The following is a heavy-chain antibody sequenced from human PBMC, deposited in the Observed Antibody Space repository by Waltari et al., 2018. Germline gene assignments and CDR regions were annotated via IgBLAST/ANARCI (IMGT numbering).Heavy chain of an antibody. CDR1: GFPFSDYY. CDR2: ISGSGGNI. D-gene: IGHD4-4*01. Sequence: QVQLVESGGGLVKPDGSLRLYCAASGFPFSDYYMSWIRQAPGKGLEWFSFISGSGGNIYYADSVKGRFTISRDNAKNSLYLQMNSLRAEDTAVYYCARDRDSNYEPDGMDVWGQGTTVTVSS. V-gene: IGHV3-11*01. J-gene: IGHJ6*02. CDR3: ARDRDSNYEPDGMDV.